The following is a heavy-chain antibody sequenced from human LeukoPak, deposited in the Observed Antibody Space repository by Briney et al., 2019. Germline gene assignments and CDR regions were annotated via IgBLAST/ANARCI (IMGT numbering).Heavy chain of an antibody. V-gene: IGHV3-21*01. Sequence: PGGSLRLSCGASGFTFSDYSMNWVRQAPGKGLAWVAPITSAGGYTYYADSVKGRFTISRDNAQNSLFLQMNSLRAEDTAVYFCATSGGFVLPNAITGNWYMDVWGRGTSVTVSS. CDR2: ITSAGGYT. CDR1: GFTFSDYS. D-gene: IGHD2-2*01. CDR3: ATSGGFVLPNAITGNWYMDV. J-gene: IGHJ6*03.